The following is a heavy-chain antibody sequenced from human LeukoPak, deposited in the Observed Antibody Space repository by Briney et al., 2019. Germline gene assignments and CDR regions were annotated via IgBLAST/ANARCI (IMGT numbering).Heavy chain of an antibody. D-gene: IGHD1-26*01. Sequence: ASVKVSCKASGYTFSSYGITWVRQAPGQGLEWMRWISAYNGNTHYAQKLQGRVTMTTDTSTSTAYMELRSLRSDDTAVYYCARGLGSTTFADFDYWGQGTLVTVSS. J-gene: IGHJ4*02. V-gene: IGHV1-18*01. CDR2: ISAYNGNT. CDR3: ARGLGSTTFADFDY. CDR1: GYTFSSYG.